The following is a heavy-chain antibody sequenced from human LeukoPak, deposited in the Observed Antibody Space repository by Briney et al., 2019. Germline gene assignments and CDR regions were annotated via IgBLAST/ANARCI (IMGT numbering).Heavy chain of an antibody. Sequence: GASVRVSCKASGGTFSSYAISWVRQAPGQGLEWMGGIIPIFGTTNYEQKFQGRVTITADESTSTAYMELSSLRSDDTAVYYCARDSRHYYDTSGYNHYFDYWGQGTLVTVS. J-gene: IGHJ4*02. V-gene: IGHV1-69*01. CDR2: IIPIFGTT. CDR3: ARDSRHYYDTSGYNHYFDY. D-gene: IGHD3-22*01. CDR1: GGTFSSYA.